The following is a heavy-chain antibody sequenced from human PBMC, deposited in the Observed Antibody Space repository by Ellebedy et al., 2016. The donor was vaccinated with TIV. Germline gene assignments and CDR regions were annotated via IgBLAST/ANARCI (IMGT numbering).Heavy chain of an antibody. CDR2: ISEDGSLK. CDR1: GFTLRTYV. J-gene: IGHJ3*02. CDR3: ARQTVATSVNDAFDI. Sequence: PGGSLRLSCAASGFTLRTYVMHRVRQAPGEGLQWLSSISEDGSLKWYADSVRGRFTISRDMSKNTLFLQMDSLRLEDTAVYYCARQTVATSVNDAFDIWGLGTVVTVSS. V-gene: IGHV3-30*04. D-gene: IGHD4-17*01.